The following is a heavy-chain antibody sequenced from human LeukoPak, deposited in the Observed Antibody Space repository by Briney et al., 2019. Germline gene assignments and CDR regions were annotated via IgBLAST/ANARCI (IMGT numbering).Heavy chain of an antibody. D-gene: IGHD2-2*01. Sequence: GGSLRLSCAASGFTFSTYAMHWVRQAPGKGLEWVAVVSYDGSNKYYADSVKGRFTISRDNSKNALYLQMNSLRAEDTAVYYCARDMVPYCSSTSCYSCFDYWGQGTLVTVSS. J-gene: IGHJ4*02. CDR1: GFTFSTYA. CDR3: ARDMVPYCSSTSCYSCFDY. CDR2: VSYDGSNK. V-gene: IGHV3-30-3*01.